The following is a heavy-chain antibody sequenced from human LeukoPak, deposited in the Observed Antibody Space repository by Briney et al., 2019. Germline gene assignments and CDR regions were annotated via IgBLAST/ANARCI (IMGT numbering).Heavy chain of an antibody. V-gene: IGHV4-30-2*01. Sequence: SQTLSLTCAVSGGSISSGGYSWSWIRQPPGKGLEWIGYIYHSGSTYYHPSLKSRVTISVDRSKNQFSLKLSSVTAADTAVYYCARDQGGYSGYDSYYFDYWGQGTLVTVSS. J-gene: IGHJ4*02. CDR1: GGSISSGGYS. CDR3: ARDQGGYSGYDSYYFDY. CDR2: IYHSGST. D-gene: IGHD5-12*01.